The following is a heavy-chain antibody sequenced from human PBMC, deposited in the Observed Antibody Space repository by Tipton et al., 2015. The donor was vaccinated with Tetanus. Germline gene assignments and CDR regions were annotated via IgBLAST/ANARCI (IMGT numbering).Heavy chain of an antibody. CDR3: ATVGLVTASVKY. CDR1: GVSVRSYY. CDR2: VIYDGTS. J-gene: IGHJ4*01. D-gene: IGHD2-21*02. V-gene: IGHV4-34*12. Sequence: TLSLTCTVSGVSVRSYYWSWIRQSPDKGLEWLGDVIYDGTSYYNPSLNSRVKISLDTSMNQVSLTLTSVTAADTALYYCATVGLVTASVKYWGQGTLVTVSS.